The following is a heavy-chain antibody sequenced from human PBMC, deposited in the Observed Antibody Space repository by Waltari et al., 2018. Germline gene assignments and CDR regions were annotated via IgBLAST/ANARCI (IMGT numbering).Heavy chain of an antibody. Sequence: QVQLQQWGAGLLKPSETLSLTCAVYGGSISGYYWSWIRQPPGKGLEWIGEINHSGSTNYNPSLKSRVTISVDTSKNQFSLKLSSVTAADTAVYYCARVGYYDSSSPWGQGTLVTVSS. CDR1: GGSISGYY. V-gene: IGHV4-34*01. CDR3: ARVGYYDSSSP. CDR2: INHSGST. D-gene: IGHD3-22*01. J-gene: IGHJ5*02.